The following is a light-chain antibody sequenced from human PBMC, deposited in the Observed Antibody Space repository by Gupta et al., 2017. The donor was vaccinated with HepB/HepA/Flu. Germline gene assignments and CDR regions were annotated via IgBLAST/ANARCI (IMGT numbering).Light chain of an antibody. J-gene: IGLJ1*01. CDR2: EVN. CDR1: SSHIGGYNL. V-gene: IGLV2-23*02. CDR3: CAYAGSFTHV. Sequence: QAALTQPASVSGSPGQSITISCTATSSHIGGYNLVSWFQQYPGKTPKLMIYEVNKRPSGVSNRFSGSKSGNTASLTISGLQAEDEADYYCCAYAGSFTHVFVTGTKVIVL.